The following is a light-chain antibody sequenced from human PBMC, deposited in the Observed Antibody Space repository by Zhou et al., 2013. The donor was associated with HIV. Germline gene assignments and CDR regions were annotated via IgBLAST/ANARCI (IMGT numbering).Light chain of an antibody. CDR3: QQYNNWPLT. V-gene: IGKV3-15*01. Sequence: EIVMTQSPATLSVSPGERVTLSCRASQSVNNNLAWYQRKPGQAPRLLIYAASTRTTGVPARFSGSGSGTEFTLTISSLQSEDFAVYYCQQYNNWPLTFGRGTKVEIK. CDR1: QSVNNN. CDR2: AAS. J-gene: IGKJ1*01.